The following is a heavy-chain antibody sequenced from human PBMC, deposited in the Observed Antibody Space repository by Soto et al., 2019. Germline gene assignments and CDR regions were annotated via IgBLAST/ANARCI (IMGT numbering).Heavy chain of an antibody. CDR2: IYYSGST. CDR1: GGSISSGGYY. D-gene: IGHD3-9*01. V-gene: IGHV4-31*03. CDR3: ARGAVGYDILTGYNNRYYYYYMDV. Sequence: SETLSLTCTVSGGSISSGGYYWSWIRQHPGKGLEWIGYIYYSGSTNYNPSLKSRVTISVDTSKNQFSLKLSSVTAADTAVYYCARGAVGYDILTGYNNRYYYYYMDVWGKGTTVTVSS. J-gene: IGHJ6*03.